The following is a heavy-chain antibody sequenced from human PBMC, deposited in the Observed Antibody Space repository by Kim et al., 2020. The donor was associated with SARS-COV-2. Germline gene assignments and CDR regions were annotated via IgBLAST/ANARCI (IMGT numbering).Heavy chain of an antibody. V-gene: IGHV4-34*01. Sequence: SETLSLTCAVYGGSFSGYYWSWIRQPPGKGLEWIGEINHSGSTNYNPSLKSRVTISVDTSKNQFSLKLSSVTAADTAVYYCARARVVNPYYLAARPNYFDYWGQGTLVTVSS. CDR3: ARARVVNPYYLAARPNYFDY. J-gene: IGHJ4*02. D-gene: IGHD6-6*01. CDR2: INHSGST. CDR1: GGSFSGYY.